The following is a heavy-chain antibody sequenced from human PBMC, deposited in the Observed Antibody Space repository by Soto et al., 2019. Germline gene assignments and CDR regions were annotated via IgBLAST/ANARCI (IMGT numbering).Heavy chain of an antibody. J-gene: IGHJ6*02. CDR2: IYYSGST. CDR3: ARDRRGYSGYGMDV. V-gene: IGHV4-31*03. CDR1: GGSISSGSYY. Sequence: TSETLSLTRTVSGGSISSGSYYWSWIRQHPGKGLEWIGYIYYSGSTYYNPSLKSRVTISVDTSKNQFSLKLSSVTAADTAVYYCARDRRGYSGYGMDVWGQGTTVTVSS. D-gene: IGHD5-12*01.